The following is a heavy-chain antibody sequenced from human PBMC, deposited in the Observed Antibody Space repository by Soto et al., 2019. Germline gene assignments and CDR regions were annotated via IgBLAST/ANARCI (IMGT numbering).Heavy chain of an antibody. J-gene: IGHJ4*02. CDR3: ARGTQYYDFWSGYFDY. D-gene: IGHD3-3*01. V-gene: IGHV3-66*01. CDR1: GFTLSSNY. Sequence: GGSLRLSCAASGFTLSSNYMSWVRQAPGKGLEWVSVIYSGGSTYYADSVKGRFTISNDNSKNTLYLQMNSLRAEDTAVYYCARGTQYYDFWSGYFDYWGQGTLVTVSS. CDR2: IYSGGST.